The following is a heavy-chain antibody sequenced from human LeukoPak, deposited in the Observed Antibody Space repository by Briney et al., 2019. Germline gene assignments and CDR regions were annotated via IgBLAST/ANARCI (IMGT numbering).Heavy chain of an antibody. J-gene: IGHJ4*02. Sequence: PGGSLRLSCAASGFTFSSYEMNWVRQAPGKGLEWVSYISSSGSTIYYADSVKGRFTISRDNSKNTLYLQMNSLRAEDTAVYYCAKASIEARRCFDYWGQGTLVTVSS. CDR3: AKASIEARRCFDY. CDR1: GFTFSSYE. CDR2: ISSSGSTI. D-gene: IGHD6-6*01. V-gene: IGHV3-48*03.